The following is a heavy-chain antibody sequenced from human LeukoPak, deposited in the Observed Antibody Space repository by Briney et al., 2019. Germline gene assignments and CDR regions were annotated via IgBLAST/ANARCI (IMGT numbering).Heavy chain of an antibody. CDR1: GGTFSSYA. V-gene: IGHV1-69*05. CDR3: ARDFSAGTTDRDYYYYYYMDV. Sequence: SVKVSCKASGGTFSSYAISWVRQAPRQGLEWMGGIIPIFGQANYAQKFQGRVTITTDESTSTAYMELSSLRSEDTAVYYCARDFSAGTTDRDYYYYYYMDVWGKGTTVTVSS. CDR2: IIPIFGQA. D-gene: IGHD1-7*01. J-gene: IGHJ6*03.